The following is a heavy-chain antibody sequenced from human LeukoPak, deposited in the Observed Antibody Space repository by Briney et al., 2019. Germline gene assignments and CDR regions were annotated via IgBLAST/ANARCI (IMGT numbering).Heavy chain of an antibody. Sequence: ASVKVSCKASGYTFTNYGISWVRQAPGQGLEWMGWISAHNGNTNYAQRLQGRVTMTTDTSTSTAYMELRSLRSDDTAVYFCARDHVEFSYGYYFDCRAQGTLVTVSS. CDR2: ISAHNGNT. D-gene: IGHD5-18*01. J-gene: IGHJ4*02. CDR3: ARDHVEFSYGYYFDC. CDR1: GYTFTNYG. V-gene: IGHV1-18*01.